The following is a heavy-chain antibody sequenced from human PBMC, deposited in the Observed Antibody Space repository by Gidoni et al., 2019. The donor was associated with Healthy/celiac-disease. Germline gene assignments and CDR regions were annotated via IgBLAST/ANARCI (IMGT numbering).Heavy chain of an antibody. CDR3: AKGGQIVVVPAAMTD. V-gene: IGHV3-43*01. D-gene: IGHD2-2*01. J-gene: IGHJ4*02. Sequence: EVQLVESGGVVVQPGGSLRLSCAASGFTFDDYTMHWVRQAPGKGLEWVSLISWDGGSTYYADSVKGRFTISRDNSKNSLYLQMNSLRTEDTALYYCAKGGQIVVVPAAMTDWGQGTLVTVSS. CDR2: ISWDGGST. CDR1: GFTFDDYT.